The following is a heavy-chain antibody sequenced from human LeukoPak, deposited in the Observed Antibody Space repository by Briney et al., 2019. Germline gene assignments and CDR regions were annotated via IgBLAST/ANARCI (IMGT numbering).Heavy chain of an antibody. CDR3: ARDQATGYYDSSGPFDY. CDR2: ISAYNGNT. CDR1: GYIFTTYG. J-gene: IGHJ4*02. Sequence: ASVKVSCKASGYIFTTYGITWVRQAPGQGLEWMGWISAYNGNTNYAQKLQGRVTMTTDTSTSTAYMELRSLRSDDTAVYYCARDQATGYYDSSGPFDYWGQGTLVTVSS. D-gene: IGHD3-22*01. V-gene: IGHV1-18*01.